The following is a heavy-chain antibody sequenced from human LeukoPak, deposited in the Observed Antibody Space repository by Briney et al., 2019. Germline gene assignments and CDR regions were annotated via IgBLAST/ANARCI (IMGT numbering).Heavy chain of an antibody. D-gene: IGHD2-21*01. V-gene: IGHV1-69*04. CDR2: IIPIFGIA. J-gene: IGHJ5*02. CDR3: ARDLEAYGWFDP. CDR1: GGTFSSYA. Sequence: ASVKVSCKASGGTFSSYAISWVRQAPGQGLEWMGRIIPIFGIANYAQKFQGRVTITADKFTSTAYMELSSLRSEDTAVYYCARDLEAYGWFDPWGQGTLVTVSS.